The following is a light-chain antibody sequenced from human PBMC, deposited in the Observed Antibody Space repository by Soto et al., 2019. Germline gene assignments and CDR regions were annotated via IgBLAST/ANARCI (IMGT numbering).Light chain of an antibody. J-gene: IGKJ2*01. CDR3: MQSHQTPKT. CDR2: LTS. Sequence: DIVMTQSPLSLPVTPGEPASISCRSSESLLHSNGYTYLDWYLQKPGQHTQLLICLTSSRASGVPDRFSGSGSGTDFTLEISRVEAEDVGSYYFMQSHQTPKTFGQRNQLAIK. CDR1: ESLLHSNGYTY. V-gene: IGKV2-28*01.